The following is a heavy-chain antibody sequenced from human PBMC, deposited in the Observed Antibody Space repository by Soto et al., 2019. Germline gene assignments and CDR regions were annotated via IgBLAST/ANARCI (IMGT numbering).Heavy chain of an antibody. CDR1: GFTFSSYG. D-gene: IGHD3-3*01. Sequence: GGSLRLSRAASGFTFSSYGMHWFRQAPCRWLEWVAVISYDGSNKYYADSVKGRFTISRDNSKNTLYLQMNSLRAEDTAVYYCAKDPYYDFWSGYYPPDYWGQGTLVTVSS. CDR2: ISYDGSNK. V-gene: IGHV3-30*18. CDR3: AKDPYYDFWSGYYPPDY. J-gene: IGHJ4*02.